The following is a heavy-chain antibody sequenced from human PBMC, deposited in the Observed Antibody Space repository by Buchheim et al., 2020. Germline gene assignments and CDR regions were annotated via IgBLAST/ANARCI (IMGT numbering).Heavy chain of an antibody. CDR2: IIPILGIA. J-gene: IGHJ5*02. CDR1: GGTFSSYA. Sequence: QVQLVQSGAEVKKPGSSVKVSCKASGGTFSSYAISWVRQVPGQGLEWMGRIIPILGIANYAQKFQGRVTITADKSTSTAYMELSSLRSEDTAVYYCARDRSCSSTSCYGAWFDPWGQGTL. D-gene: IGHD2-2*01. CDR3: ARDRSCSSTSCYGAWFDP. V-gene: IGHV1-69*04.